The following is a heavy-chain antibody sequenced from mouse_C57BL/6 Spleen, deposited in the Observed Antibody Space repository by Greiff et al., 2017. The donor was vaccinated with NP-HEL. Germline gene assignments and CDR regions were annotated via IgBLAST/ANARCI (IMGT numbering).Heavy chain of an antibody. Sequence: VHLVESGAELARPGASVKLSCKASGYTFTSYGISWVKQRTGQGLEWIGEIYPRSGNTYYNEKFKGKATLTADKSSSTAYMELRSLTSEDSAVYFCARGGDLYAMDYWGQGTSVTVSS. J-gene: IGHJ4*01. CDR2: IYPRSGNT. CDR1: GYTFTSYG. V-gene: IGHV1-81*01. CDR3: ARGGDLYAMDY.